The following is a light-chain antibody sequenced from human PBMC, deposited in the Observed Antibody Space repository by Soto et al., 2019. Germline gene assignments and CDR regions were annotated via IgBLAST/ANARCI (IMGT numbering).Light chain of an antibody. Sequence: EIVLTQSPGTLSLPPGERVTVSCRASQSVSSNLAWYQQKPGQAPRLLIYGASTRATGIPARFSGSGSGTEFTLTISSLQSEDFAVYYCQQYNNWPPITFGQGTRLEIK. V-gene: IGKV3D-15*01. J-gene: IGKJ5*01. CDR3: QQYNNWPPIT. CDR2: GAS. CDR1: QSVSSN.